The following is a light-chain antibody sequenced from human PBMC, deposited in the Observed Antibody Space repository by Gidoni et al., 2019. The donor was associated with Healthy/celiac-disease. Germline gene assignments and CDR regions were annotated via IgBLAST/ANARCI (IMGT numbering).Light chain of an antibody. J-gene: IGKJ2*01. CDR1: QSISSW. Sequence: DIKMTESPSTLSASVGDRVTITCRASQSISSWLAWYQHKPGKAPKLLIYDASSLESGVPSRFSGSGSGTEFTLTISSLQPDDFATYYCQQYNSYSEYTFGQGTKLELK. V-gene: IGKV1-5*01. CDR3: QQYNSYSEYT. CDR2: DAS.